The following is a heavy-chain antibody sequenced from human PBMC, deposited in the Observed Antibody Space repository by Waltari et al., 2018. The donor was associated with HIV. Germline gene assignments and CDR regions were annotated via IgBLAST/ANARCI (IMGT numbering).Heavy chain of an antibody. CDR2: ISGSGGST. CDR1: VFTFSSYA. J-gene: IGHJ4*02. CDR3: AKVEYSSSSGEN. Sequence: EVQLLDSGGGLVQPGGSLRLSCAASVFTFSSYAMSCVRQAPGKGLEWVSAISGSGGSTYYADSVKGRFTISRDNSKNTLYLQMNSLRAEDTAVYYCAKVEYSSSSGENWGQGTLVTVSS. D-gene: IGHD6-6*01. V-gene: IGHV3-23*01.